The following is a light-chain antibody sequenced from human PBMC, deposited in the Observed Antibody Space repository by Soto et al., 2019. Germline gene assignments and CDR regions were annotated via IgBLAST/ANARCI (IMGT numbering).Light chain of an antibody. CDR3: SSYTRTNTLV. CDR1: SSDVGSYNR. J-gene: IGLJ2*01. V-gene: IGLV2-18*02. CDR2: EVS. Sequence: QSALTQPPSVSGSPGQSVTISCTGTSSDVGSYNRVSWYQQPTGTAHKLMIYEVSNRPSGVPDRFSGSKSGNTASLTISGLQAADEADYYCSSYTRTNTLVFGGGTKLTVL.